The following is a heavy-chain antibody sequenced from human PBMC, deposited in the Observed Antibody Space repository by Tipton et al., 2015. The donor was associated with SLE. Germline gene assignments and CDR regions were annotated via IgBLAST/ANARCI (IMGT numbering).Heavy chain of an antibody. CDR2: IYHTGTT. D-gene: IGHD4-11*01. CDR1: GYSISIGYY. V-gene: IGHV4-38-2*02. Sequence: TLSLTCTVSGYSISIGYYWGWVRQPPGKGLEWIANIYHTGTTDSNPSLKRRVTLSIDTSKNQFSPKLNSVTAADTAVYYCARELLSPMTTVHWYFDLWGRGTLVTVSS. J-gene: IGHJ2*01. CDR3: ARELLSPMTTVHWYFDL.